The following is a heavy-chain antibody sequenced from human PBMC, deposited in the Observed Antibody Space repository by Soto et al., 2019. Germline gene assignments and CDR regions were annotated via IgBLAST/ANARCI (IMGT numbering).Heavy chain of an antibody. CDR2: IKHDTSEA. CDR1: GFKFRDYW. D-gene: IGHD2-15*01. V-gene: IGHV3-7*03. J-gene: IGHJ6*02. CDR3: AKGGGPRGYYGMDV. Sequence: GGSMRLSCAASGFKFRDYWMSWVRQAPGKGLEWVGNIKHDTSEAHYADSVKVRFTSTRDNSTNMLYLQMNSLRAEDTAVYYCAKGGGPRGYYGMDVWGQGTSVTVSS.